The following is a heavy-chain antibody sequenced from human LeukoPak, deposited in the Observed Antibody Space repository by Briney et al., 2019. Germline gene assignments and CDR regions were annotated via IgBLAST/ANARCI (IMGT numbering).Heavy chain of an antibody. J-gene: IGHJ3*02. V-gene: IGHV4-4*02. CDR3: ASRESYRADDAFDI. D-gene: IGHD3-16*02. CDR2: IYHSGST. Sequence: SGTLSLTCAVSGGSISSSNWWSWVRQPPGKGLEWIGEIYHSGSTNYNPSLKSRVTISVDESKNQFSLKLSSVTAADTAVYYCASRESYRADDAFDIWGQGTMVTVSS. CDR1: GGSISSSNW.